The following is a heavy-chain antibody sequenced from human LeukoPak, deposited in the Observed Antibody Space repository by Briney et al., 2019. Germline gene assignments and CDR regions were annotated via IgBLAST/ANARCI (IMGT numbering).Heavy chain of an antibody. D-gene: IGHD3-22*01. CDR3: ARQFRDSSGYYSYYFDY. J-gene: IGHJ4*02. Sequence: GESLKISCKVSGYSFTTYWIGWVRQMPGRGLEWMGIIYPGDSDTRYSPSFQGQVTISADKSISTAYLQWSSLKASDTAMYYCARQFRDSSGYYSYYFDYWGQGTPVTVSS. V-gene: IGHV5-51*01. CDR2: IYPGDSDT. CDR1: GYSFTTYW.